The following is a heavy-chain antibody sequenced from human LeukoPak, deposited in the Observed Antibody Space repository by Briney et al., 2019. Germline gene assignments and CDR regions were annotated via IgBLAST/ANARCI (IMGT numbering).Heavy chain of an antibody. Sequence: ETLSLTCSVSGGSITVYYWSWVRQAPGKGLEWVGRIKSKTDGGTTDYAAPVKGRFTISRDDSKNTLYLQMNSLKTEDTAVYYCTTVNDFWSGYQYNWGQGTLVTVSS. CDR1: GGSITVYY. D-gene: IGHD3-3*01. J-gene: IGHJ4*02. CDR2: IKSKTDGGTT. V-gene: IGHV3-15*01. CDR3: TTVNDFWSGYQYN.